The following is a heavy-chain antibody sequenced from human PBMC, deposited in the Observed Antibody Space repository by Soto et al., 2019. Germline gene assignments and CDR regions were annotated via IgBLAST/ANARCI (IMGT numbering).Heavy chain of an antibody. Sequence: GASVKVSRRASGYTFTGYYMHLLLQAPVQVLEWMGCINPNSGGTNYAQKFQGWVTMTRDTSISTAYMELSRLRSDDTAVYYCARSMRVDDFWSGYLVNYYYYYGMDVWGQGTTVTVSS. CDR1: GYTFTGYY. V-gene: IGHV1-2*04. CDR2: INPNSGGT. CDR3: ARSMRVDDFWSGYLVNYYYYYGMDV. D-gene: IGHD3-3*01. J-gene: IGHJ6*02.